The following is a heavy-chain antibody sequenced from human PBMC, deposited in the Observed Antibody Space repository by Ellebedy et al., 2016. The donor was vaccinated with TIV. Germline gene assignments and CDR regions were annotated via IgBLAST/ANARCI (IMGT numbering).Heavy chain of an antibody. D-gene: IGHD2-15*01. V-gene: IGHV1-18*01. CDR1: GYTFTSYG. CDR3: ARGDCSGGSCYSPEWFDP. Sequence: AASVKVSCKASGYTFTSYGISWVRQAPGQGLEWMGWISAYNGNTNYAQKLQGRVTMTTDTSTSTAYMELRSLRSDDTAVYYCARGDCSGGSCYSPEWFDPWGQGTLVTVSS. CDR2: ISAYNGNT. J-gene: IGHJ5*02.